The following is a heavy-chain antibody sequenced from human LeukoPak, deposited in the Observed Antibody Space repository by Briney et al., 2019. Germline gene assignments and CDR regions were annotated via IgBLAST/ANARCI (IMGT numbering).Heavy chain of an antibody. CDR1: GGSINSTSSY. CDR2: IDYSGST. V-gene: IGHV4-39*01. Sequence: SETLSLTCTVSGGSINSTSSYWGWVRQPPGKGLEWIGSIDYSGSTSYNPSLKSRVTISVDTSKNKVSLRLSSVTAADTAVYYCARGGWLKSFNYYFDCWGQGTLVTVSS. J-gene: IGHJ4*02. CDR3: ARGGWLKSFNYYFDC. D-gene: IGHD5-24*01.